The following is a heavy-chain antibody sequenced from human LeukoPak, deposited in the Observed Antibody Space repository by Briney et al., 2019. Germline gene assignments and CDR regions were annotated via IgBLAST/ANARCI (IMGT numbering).Heavy chain of an antibody. J-gene: IGHJ3*02. CDR3: ARDSSTTGTTHDAFDI. V-gene: IGHV3-30*03. CDR1: GFTFSSYG. CDR2: ISYDGSNK. Sequence: PGRSLRLSCAASGFTFSSYGMHWVRQAPGKGLEWVAVISYDGSNKYYADSVKGRFTISRDNAKNSLYLQMNSLRAEDTAVYYCARDSSTTGTTHDAFDIWGQGTMVTVSS. D-gene: IGHD1-1*01.